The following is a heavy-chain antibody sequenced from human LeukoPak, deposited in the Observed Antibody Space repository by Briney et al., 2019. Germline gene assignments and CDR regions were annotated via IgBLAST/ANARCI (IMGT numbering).Heavy chain of an antibody. V-gene: IGHV1-69*13. CDR2: IIPIFGTA. Sequence: ASVKVSCKASGGIFSSYAISWVRQAPGQGLEWMGGIIPIFGTANYAQKFQGRVTITADESTSTAYMELSSLRTEDTAVYYCATHYYDSSGYYYEGYGMDVWGQGTTVTVSS. D-gene: IGHD3-22*01. CDR3: ATHYYDSSGYYYEGYGMDV. J-gene: IGHJ6*02. CDR1: GGIFSSYA.